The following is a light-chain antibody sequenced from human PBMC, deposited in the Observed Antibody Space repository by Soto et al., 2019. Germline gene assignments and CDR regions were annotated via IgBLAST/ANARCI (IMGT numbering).Light chain of an antibody. Sequence: EIVMTQSPAPLSVSPGERVSLSCRASQNIHDNLAWYQQKPGQAPRLLIYGASTRATGIPARFSGSGSGTEFTLTISSLQSEDFAVYYCQQYNNWPWTFGQGTKVDI. CDR2: GAS. CDR1: QNIHDN. J-gene: IGKJ1*01. V-gene: IGKV3-15*01. CDR3: QQYNNWPWT.